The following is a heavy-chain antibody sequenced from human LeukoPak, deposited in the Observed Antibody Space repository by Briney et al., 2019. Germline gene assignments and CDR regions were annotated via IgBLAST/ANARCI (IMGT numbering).Heavy chain of an antibody. CDR3: ARENSGGWYYFDY. CDR1: GYTFTNYY. D-gene: IGHD2-15*01. Sequence: ASVKVSSKASGYTFTNYYMHWVRQAPGQGLEWMGIINPSSGSTTYAQQFQGRVTMTRDTSTSTVVMELSSLRSEDTAVFFCARENSGGWYYFDYWGQGTLVTVSS. J-gene: IGHJ4*02. V-gene: IGHV1-46*01. CDR2: INPSSGST.